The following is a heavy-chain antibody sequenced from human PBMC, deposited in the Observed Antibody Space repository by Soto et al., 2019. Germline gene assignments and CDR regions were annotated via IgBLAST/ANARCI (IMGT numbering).Heavy chain of an antibody. D-gene: IGHD2-8*01. CDR1: GYTFTRNS. J-gene: IGHJ5*02. CDR3: ARGGVHAVDR. CDR2: ISTNNGNT. Sequence: QIQLVQSGGELRKPGASVKVSCKTSGYTFTRNSISWVRQAPGQGLEWMGWISTNNGNTEFAQKFQGRVTLTTDTSTSTAYMELTSLRSDDTAIYYCARGGVHAVDRWGQGTLVTVSS. V-gene: IGHV1-18*04.